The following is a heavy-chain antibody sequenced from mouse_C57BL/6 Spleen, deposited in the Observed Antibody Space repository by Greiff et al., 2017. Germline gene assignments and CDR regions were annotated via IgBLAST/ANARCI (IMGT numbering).Heavy chain of an antibody. J-gene: IGHJ1*03. V-gene: IGHV1-64*01. CDR3: ARWRDITTVVALYWYFDV. Sequence: QVQLQQPGAELVKPGASVKLSCKASGYTFTSYWMHWVKQRPGQGLEWIGMIHPNSGSTNYNEKFKSKATLTVDKSSSTASMQLSSLTSEDSAVYYCARWRDITTVVALYWYFDVWGTGTTVTVSS. CDR1: GYTFTSYW. CDR2: IHPNSGST. D-gene: IGHD1-1*01.